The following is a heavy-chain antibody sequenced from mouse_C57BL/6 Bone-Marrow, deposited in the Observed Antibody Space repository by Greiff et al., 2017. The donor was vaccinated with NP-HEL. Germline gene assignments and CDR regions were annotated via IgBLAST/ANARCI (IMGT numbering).Heavy chain of an antibody. V-gene: IGHV5-17*01. CDR3: ARHSRTYYAMDY. CDR2: ISSGSSTI. D-gene: IGHD3-3*01. J-gene: IGHJ4*01. CDR1: GFTFSDYG. Sequence: EVKVVESGGGLVKPGGSLKLSCAASGFTFSDYGMHWVRQAPEKGLEWVAYISSGSSTIYYAATVKGRFTISRDNAKNTLFLQMTSLRSEDTAMYYCARHSRTYYAMDYWGQGTSVTVSS.